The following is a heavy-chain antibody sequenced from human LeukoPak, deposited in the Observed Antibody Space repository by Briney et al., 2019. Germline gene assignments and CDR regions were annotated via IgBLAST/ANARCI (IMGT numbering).Heavy chain of an antibody. CDR1: GFTLSSYA. D-gene: IGHD6-13*01. CDR2: ISATGGNT. V-gene: IGHV3-23*01. CDR3: AKGTLYSSRNYFDY. J-gene: IGHJ4*02. Sequence: GGSLRLSCAASGFTLSSYAMTWVRQAPGKGLEWVSGISATGGNTYYADSAKGRFTISRDNSRNTLYLQLNSLRADDTAVYYCAKGTLYSSRNYFDYWGQGTLVTVSS.